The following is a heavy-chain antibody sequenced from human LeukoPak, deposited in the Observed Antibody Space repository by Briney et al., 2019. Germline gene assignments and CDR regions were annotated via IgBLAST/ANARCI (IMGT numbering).Heavy chain of an antibody. Sequence: ASVKVSCKASGGTFSSYAISWVRQAPGQGLEWMGGIIPIFGTANYAQKIQGRVTITADESTSTAYMELSSLRSEDTAVYYCARGYDSSGYYYFDYWGQGTLVTVSS. CDR2: IIPIFGTA. D-gene: IGHD3-22*01. V-gene: IGHV1-69*13. J-gene: IGHJ4*02. CDR1: GGTFSSYA. CDR3: ARGYDSSGYYYFDY.